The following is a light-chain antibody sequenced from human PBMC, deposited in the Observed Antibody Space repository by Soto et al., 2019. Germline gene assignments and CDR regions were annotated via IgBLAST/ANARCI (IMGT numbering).Light chain of an antibody. CDR1: QSVSSNY. J-gene: IGKJ5*01. CDR3: QQRSNWPPIT. Sequence: EIVLTQSPGTLSLSPEERATLSGMASQSVSSNYLAWYQQKPGQAPRLLIYGASNRATGIPDRFSGSGSGTDFTLTISSLEPEDFAVYYCQQRSNWPPITFGQGTRLEIK. CDR2: GAS. V-gene: IGKV3D-20*02.